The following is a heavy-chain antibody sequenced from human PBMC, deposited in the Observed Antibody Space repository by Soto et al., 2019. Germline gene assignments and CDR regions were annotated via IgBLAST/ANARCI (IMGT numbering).Heavy chain of an antibody. D-gene: IGHD2-2*01. CDR2: ITSKSTTI. J-gene: IGHJ5*02. CDR1: GFTFTSYS. Sequence: PGCSLRLSCAAAGFTFTSYSMNWVRQAPGQGLEWVSYITSKSTTIKYADSVKGRFTVSRDNAKNSLYLQLNSLRDEDTAVYYCAREMGACSASSCYPGPYDSWGQGTLVTVSS. V-gene: IGHV3-48*02. CDR3: AREMGACSASSCYPGPYDS.